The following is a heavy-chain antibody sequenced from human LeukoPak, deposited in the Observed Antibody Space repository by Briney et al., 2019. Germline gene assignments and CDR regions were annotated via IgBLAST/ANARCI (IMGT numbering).Heavy chain of an antibody. Sequence: PSETLSLTCTVSGVSISSGGYYWSWIRQHPGKGLGWIGYIYYSGSTYYNPSLKSRVTIPVDTSKTQLSLKLSSVTAADTAVYYCARDRYGPVRFDIWGQGTMVTVSS. CDR2: IYYSGST. CDR3: ARDRYGPVRFDI. V-gene: IGHV4-31*03. CDR1: GVSISSGGYY. D-gene: IGHD3-16*01. J-gene: IGHJ3*02.